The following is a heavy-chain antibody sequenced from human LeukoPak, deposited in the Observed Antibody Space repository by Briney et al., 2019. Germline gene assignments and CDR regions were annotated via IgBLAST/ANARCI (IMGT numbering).Heavy chain of an antibody. CDR1: GGSISSYY. Sequence: PSETLSLTCTVSGGSISSYYWSWIRQPPGKGLEWIGYIYYSGSTNYNPSLKSRVTISVDTSKNQFSLKLSSVTAADTAVYYCARVYSERWLKRLVQFDYWGQGTLVTVSS. J-gene: IGHJ4*02. V-gene: IGHV4-59*12. CDR3: ARVYSERWLKRLVQFDY. CDR2: IYYSGST. D-gene: IGHD6-19*01.